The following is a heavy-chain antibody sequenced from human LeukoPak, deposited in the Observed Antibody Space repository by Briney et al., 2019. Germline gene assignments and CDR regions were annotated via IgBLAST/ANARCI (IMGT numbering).Heavy chain of an antibody. J-gene: IGHJ5*02. CDR3: ARNPIAAAGRWFDP. D-gene: IGHD6-13*01. CDR2: IIPIFGAA. CDR1: VGTFSSYA. V-gene: IGHV1-69*05. Sequence: ASVKVSCKASVGTFSSYAISGVRQAPGQGGEWVGGIIPIFGAANYPQKFQGRVTITTDESTSTAYMELSSLRSEDTAVYYCARNPIAAAGRWFDPWGQGTLVTVSS.